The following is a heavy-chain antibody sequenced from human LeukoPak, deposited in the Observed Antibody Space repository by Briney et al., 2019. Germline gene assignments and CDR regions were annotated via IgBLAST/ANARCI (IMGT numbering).Heavy chain of an antibody. D-gene: IGHD5-12*01. CDR1: GFTFNNYW. CDR2: INHSGSSA. CDR3: ARKSGYARDY. Sequence: GSLRLSCAASGFTFNNYWMSWVRQAPGEGLEWIGEINHSGSSANTNPSLKSRVTMSVDMSKNQFSLKLSNVTAADTAVYYCARKSGYARDYWGQGNTVTVSS. J-gene: IGHJ4*02. V-gene: IGHV4-34*01.